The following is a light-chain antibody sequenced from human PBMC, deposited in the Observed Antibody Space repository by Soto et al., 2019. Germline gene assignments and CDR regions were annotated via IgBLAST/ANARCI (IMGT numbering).Light chain of an antibody. V-gene: IGLV2-14*01. CDR2: EVS. CDR1: TNDVGGYNY. J-gene: IGLJ1*01. Sequence: QSVLTQPASVSGSPGQSITISCTGTTNDVGGYNYVSWYQQHPGQAPKLMISEVSNRPSGVSDRFSGSKSGSTASLTISGLRTEDEADYFCSSYTTTSAFVFGTGTKLTVL. CDR3: SSYTTTSAFV.